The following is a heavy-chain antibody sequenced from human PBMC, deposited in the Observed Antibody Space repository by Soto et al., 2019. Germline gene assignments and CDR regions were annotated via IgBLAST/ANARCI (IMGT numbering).Heavy chain of an antibody. CDR1: GFTFSAYW. CDR2: ISDDGSTA. J-gene: IGHJ4*02. D-gene: IGHD1-1*01. CDR3: ARGPRVSSTGTGAH. Sequence: PGGSLRLSCSVSGFTFSAYWMHWVRQVPGKGLTWVSRISDDGSTATYADSVKGRFVISRDNAKNSLYLEMNTLRADDSGLYYCARGPRVSSTGTGAHWRGGTLVTVSS. V-gene: IGHV3-74*01.